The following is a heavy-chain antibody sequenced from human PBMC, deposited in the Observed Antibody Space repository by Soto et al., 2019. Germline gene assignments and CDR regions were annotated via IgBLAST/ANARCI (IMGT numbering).Heavy chain of an antibody. V-gene: IGHV1-18*01. CDR1: GDTFTSCG. D-gene: IGHD3-22*01. Sequence: ASAKVSWKASGDTFTSCGISWVRQAPGQGLEWMGWISAYNGNTNYAEKLQGRVTVTTDTCTSAAYMELRSLRSDDTAVYYCASVQGLFGDSCGYYNYYYYGMDVWGQGSTVTVS. CDR3: ASVQGLFGDSCGYYNYYYYGMDV. J-gene: IGHJ6*02. CDR2: ISAYNGNT.